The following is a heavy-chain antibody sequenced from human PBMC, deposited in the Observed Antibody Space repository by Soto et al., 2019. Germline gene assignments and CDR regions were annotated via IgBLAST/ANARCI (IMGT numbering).Heavy chain of an antibody. Sequence: EEQLVETGGGLIQPGGSLRLSCAVSGFTVIRDYMHWVRQAPGKGLEWVSVIYSGGTTYHEDSVKGRFTISRDNSGNTLFLHMTSLSAEDTALYYCERSKEWNAFDLWGLGSMVTVSS. V-gene: IGHV3-53*02. J-gene: IGHJ3*01. CDR2: IYSGGTT. D-gene: IGHD3-3*01. CDR1: GFTVIRDY. CDR3: ERSKEWNAFDL.